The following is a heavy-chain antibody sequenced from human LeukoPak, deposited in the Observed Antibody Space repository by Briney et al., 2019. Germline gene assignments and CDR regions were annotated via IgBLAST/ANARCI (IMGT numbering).Heavy chain of an antibody. D-gene: IGHD6-13*01. Sequence: GGSLRLSCAASGFTFSNYAMSCVRQAPGKGLEWVSGIINSGGSTYYADSVKGRFTISRDNSKNTLHMQMSSVRAEDTAVYYCAKDQRSSPRGGMDVWGQGTTVTVSS. CDR2: IINSGGST. J-gene: IGHJ6*02. CDR1: GFTFSNYA. CDR3: AKDQRSSPRGGMDV. V-gene: IGHV3-23*01.